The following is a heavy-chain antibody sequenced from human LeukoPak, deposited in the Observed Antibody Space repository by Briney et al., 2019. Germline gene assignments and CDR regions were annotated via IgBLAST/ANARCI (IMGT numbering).Heavy chain of an antibody. CDR2: ISSSGSTI. CDR3: ARAEHYDSSGYRDAFDI. D-gene: IGHD3-22*01. CDR1: GFTFSSYE. V-gene: IGHV3-48*03. Sequence: GGSLRLSCAASGFTFSSYEMNWVRQAPGKGLEWVSYISSSGSTIYYADSVKGRFTISRDNAKNSLYLQMNSLRAEDTAVYYCARAEHYDSSGYRDAFDIWGQGTMVTVSS. J-gene: IGHJ3*02.